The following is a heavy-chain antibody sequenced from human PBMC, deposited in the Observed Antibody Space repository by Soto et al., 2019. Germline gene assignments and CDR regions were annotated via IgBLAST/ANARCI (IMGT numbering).Heavy chain of an antibody. CDR2: ISPYNGTA. D-gene: IGHD3-3*01. V-gene: IGHV1-18*01. J-gene: IGHJ3*02. CDR3: ARRSATIFGVVIGAFDI. CDR1: GYTFTTYG. Sequence: ASVKVSCKTSGYTFTTYGVSWVRQAPGQGLEWMGWISPYNGTANYAQRLQGRVTITTDESTSTAYMELRSLRSDDTAVYYCARRSATIFGVVIGAFDIWGQGTMVTVSS.